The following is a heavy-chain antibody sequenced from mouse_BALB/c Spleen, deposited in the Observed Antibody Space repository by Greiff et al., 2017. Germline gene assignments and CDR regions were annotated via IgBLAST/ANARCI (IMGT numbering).Heavy chain of an antibody. Sequence: EVQRVESGGGLVQPGGSRKLSCAASGFTFSDYGMAWVRQAPGKGPEWVAFISNLAYSIYYADTVTGRFTISRENAKNTLYLEMSSLRSEDTAMYYCARRDGYDDGFDYWGQGTTLTVSS. D-gene: IGHD2-2*01. J-gene: IGHJ2*01. CDR3: ARRDGYDDGFDY. CDR2: ISNLAYSI. CDR1: GFTFSDYG. V-gene: IGHV5-15*02.